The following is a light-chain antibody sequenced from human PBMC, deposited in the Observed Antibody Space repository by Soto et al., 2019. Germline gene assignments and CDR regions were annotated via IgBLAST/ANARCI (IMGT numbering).Light chain of an antibody. J-gene: IGKJ1*01. CDR1: QSVSSY. CDR2: GAS. Sequence: EIVLTQSPGTLSLSAGERATLSCRASQSVSSYLAWYQQKPGQAPRLLIYGASSRATGIPDRFSGSGSGTDFTLTISRLEPEDFAVYYCQQYAGSRTFGQGTKVDIK. V-gene: IGKV3-20*01. CDR3: QQYAGSRT.